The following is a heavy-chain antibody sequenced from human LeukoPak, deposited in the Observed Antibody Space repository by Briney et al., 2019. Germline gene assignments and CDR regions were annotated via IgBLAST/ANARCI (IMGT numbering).Heavy chain of an antibody. Sequence: GGSLRLSCAASGFTFSSYAMSWVRQAPGKGLEWVSAISGGGGSKYYADSVKGRFTISRDNSKTTLNLQMTSLRAEDTAVYYCATPSTKNYYDTSGYYLDYWGQGTLVTVSS. CDR1: GFTFSSYA. CDR3: ATPSTKNYYDTSGYYLDY. J-gene: IGHJ4*02. D-gene: IGHD3-22*01. CDR2: ISGGGGSK. V-gene: IGHV3-23*01.